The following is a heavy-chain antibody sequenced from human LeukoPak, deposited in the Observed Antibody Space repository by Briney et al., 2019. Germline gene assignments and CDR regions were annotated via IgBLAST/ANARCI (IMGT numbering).Heavy chain of an antibody. CDR2: ISSSGNTI. J-gene: IGHJ4*02. CDR3: ARSRVPAAIGYYFDY. CDR1: GFTFSDHY. D-gene: IGHD2-2*01. Sequence: GGSLRLFCAASGFTFSDHYMSWIRQAPGKGLERVSYISSSGNTIYYADSVKGRFTISRDNDKNSLSLQMNSLRAEDTAVYYCARSRVPAAIGYYFDYWGQGTLVIVSS. V-gene: IGHV3-11*01.